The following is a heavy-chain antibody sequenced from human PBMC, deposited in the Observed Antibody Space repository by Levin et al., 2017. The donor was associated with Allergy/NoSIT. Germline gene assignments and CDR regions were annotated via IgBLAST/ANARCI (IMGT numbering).Heavy chain of an antibody. CDR2: ISAYNGNT. CDR3: AREPASFLEWLLPASYYYYYGMDV. CDR1: GYTFTSYG. Sequence: ASVKVSCKASGYTFTSYGISWVRQAPGQGLEWMGWISAYNGNTNYAQKLQGRVTMTTDTSTSTAYMELRSLRSDDTAVYYCAREPASFLEWLLPASYYYYYGMDVWGQGTTVTVSS. V-gene: IGHV1-18*01. D-gene: IGHD3-3*01. J-gene: IGHJ6*02.